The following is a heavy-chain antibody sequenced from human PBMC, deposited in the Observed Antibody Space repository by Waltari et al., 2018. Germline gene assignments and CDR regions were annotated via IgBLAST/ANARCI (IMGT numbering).Heavy chain of an antibody. CDR1: GYSISSGYY. CDR3: ARMVGYYYYMDV. D-gene: IGHD3-10*01. V-gene: IGHV4-38-2*01. Sequence: QVQLQASGPGLVKPSETLSLTCAVSGYSISSGYYGGWIRQPPGKGLEWIGSIFHSGNTFYNPSLRSRVTISVDTSKNQFSLKLSSVTAADTAVYYCARMVGYYYYMDVWGKGTTVTVSS. CDR2: IFHSGNT. J-gene: IGHJ6*03.